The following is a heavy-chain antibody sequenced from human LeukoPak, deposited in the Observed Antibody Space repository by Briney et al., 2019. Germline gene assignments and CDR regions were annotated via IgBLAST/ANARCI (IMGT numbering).Heavy chain of an antibody. CDR3: ARRKGSGSNKDWFDP. CDR1: GDSINSAY. D-gene: IGHD6-19*01. J-gene: IGHJ5*02. V-gene: IGHV4-59*08. CDR2: INYSGSA. Sequence: SETLSLTCTVSGDSINSAYWSWMRQPPGKGLEWIGYINYSGSASYNPSLKSRGTMSVDTSTNQLSMKLSSVTAADTAVYYCARRKGSGSNKDWFDPWGQGTLVTVSS.